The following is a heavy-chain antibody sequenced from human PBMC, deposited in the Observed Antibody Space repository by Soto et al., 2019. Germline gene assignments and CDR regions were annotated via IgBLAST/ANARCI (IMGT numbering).Heavy chain of an antibody. Sequence: EVQLVESGGGLVQPGGSLRLSCAASGFTVSSNCMSWVRQAPGKGLEWVSVIYSGGSTYYADSVKGRFTISRDNSKNTLYLQMNSLRAEDTAVYYCARNLYDYGDYGSDYWGQGTLVTVSS. D-gene: IGHD4-17*01. CDR3: ARNLYDYGDYGSDY. CDR1: GFTVSSNC. J-gene: IGHJ4*02. CDR2: IYSGGST. V-gene: IGHV3-66*01.